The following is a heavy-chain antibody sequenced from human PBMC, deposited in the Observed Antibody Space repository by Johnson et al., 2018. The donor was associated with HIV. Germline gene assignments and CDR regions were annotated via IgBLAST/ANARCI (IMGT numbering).Heavy chain of an antibody. CDR3: ARDPDWSAFDI. CDR2: INEDGTGK. J-gene: IGHJ3*02. D-gene: IGHD3-9*01. CDR1: GFSFSTSY. V-gene: IGHV3-7*05. Sequence: MLLVESGGGWVQPGGSLRLSCAASGFSFSTSYMTWVRQAPGKGLAWVATINEDGTGKNHVDSVKGRFSISRDNTKNSLYLQMDSLRVDDTAVYYCARDPDWSAFDIWGQGTMVTVSS.